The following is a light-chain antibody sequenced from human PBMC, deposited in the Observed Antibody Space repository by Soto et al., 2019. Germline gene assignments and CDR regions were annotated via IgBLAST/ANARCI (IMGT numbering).Light chain of an antibody. V-gene: IGKV3-11*01. CDR2: DAS. CDR1: QSVSSY. Sequence: EIVLTQSPATLSLSPGERATLSCRASQSVSSYLAWYQQKPGQAPRLLIYDASNRATGIPARFSGSGSGTDFTLTISSLEPEDFAVYYCHQRSNWPPTTFGRGTKLEIK. J-gene: IGKJ2*01. CDR3: HQRSNWPPTT.